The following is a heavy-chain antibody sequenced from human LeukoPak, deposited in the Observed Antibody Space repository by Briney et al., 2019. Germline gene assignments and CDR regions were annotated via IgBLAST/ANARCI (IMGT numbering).Heavy chain of an antibody. CDR3: AISRDFYFDY. CDR1: GFTFSSYW. Sequence: GGSLRLSCAVSGFTFSSYWMSWVRQTPGKGLEWVANIKQDGSEKYYVDSVKGRFTISRDNAKNSLYLQMNSLRVEDTAVYYCAISRDFYFDYWGQGTLVTVTS. J-gene: IGHJ4*02. D-gene: IGHD2-2*01. V-gene: IGHV3-7*01. CDR2: IKQDGSEK.